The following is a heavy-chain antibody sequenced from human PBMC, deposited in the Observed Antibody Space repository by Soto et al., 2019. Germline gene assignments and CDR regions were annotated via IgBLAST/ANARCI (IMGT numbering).Heavy chain of an antibody. Sequence: GGSLRLSCAASGFTFSSYAMSWVRQAPGKGLEWVSAISGSGGSTYYADSVKGRFTISRDNSKNTLYLQMNSLRAEDTAVYYCAKDMKGGSSSWPLDYWGQGTLVTVSS. D-gene: IGHD6-13*01. CDR3: AKDMKGGSSSWPLDY. CDR1: GFTFSSYA. V-gene: IGHV3-23*01. J-gene: IGHJ4*02. CDR2: ISGSGGST.